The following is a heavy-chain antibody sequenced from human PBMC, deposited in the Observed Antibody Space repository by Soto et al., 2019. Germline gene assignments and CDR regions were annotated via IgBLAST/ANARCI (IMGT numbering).Heavy chain of an antibody. CDR1: GYTFTSYG. J-gene: IGHJ6*04. CDR2: ISGYNGNT. D-gene: IGHD3-10*01. Sequence: ASVKVSCKASGYTFTSYGISWVRQAPGQGLEWMGLISGYNGNTNYAQKFQGRVTMTTDTSTNTAYMEVRSLRSDDTAVYYCASASITMIRGVTYYYYGVDVWGKGTTVTVSS. V-gene: IGHV1-18*04. CDR3: ASASITMIRGVTYYYYGVDV.